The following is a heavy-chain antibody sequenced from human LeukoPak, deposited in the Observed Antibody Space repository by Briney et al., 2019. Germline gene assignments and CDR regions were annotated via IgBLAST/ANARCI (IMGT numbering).Heavy chain of an antibody. Sequence: SETLSLTCAVYGGSFSGYYWSWIRQPPDKGLECIGEINHSGSTNYNPSLKSRVTISIDTSKNQFSLKLSSVTAADTAVYYCARGAYGDYANRQYNWFDPWGQGTLVTVSS. V-gene: IGHV4-34*01. CDR1: GGSFSGYY. D-gene: IGHD4-17*01. CDR2: INHSGST. CDR3: ARGAYGDYANRQYNWFDP. J-gene: IGHJ5*02.